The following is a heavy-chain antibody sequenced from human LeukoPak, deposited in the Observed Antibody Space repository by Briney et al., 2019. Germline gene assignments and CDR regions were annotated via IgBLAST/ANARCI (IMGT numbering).Heavy chain of an antibody. CDR1: GYTFTGYY. CDR2: INPSGGST. D-gene: IGHD3-16*02. Sequence: ASVKVSCKASGYTFTGYYMHWVRQAPGQGLEWMGIINPSGGSTGYAQKFQGRVTMTRDVSTSTVYMELSSLRSEDTAVYYCARSDSYDYVWGSYRRSFDYWGQGTLVTVSS. V-gene: IGHV1-46*01. J-gene: IGHJ4*02. CDR3: ARSDSYDYVWGSYRRSFDY.